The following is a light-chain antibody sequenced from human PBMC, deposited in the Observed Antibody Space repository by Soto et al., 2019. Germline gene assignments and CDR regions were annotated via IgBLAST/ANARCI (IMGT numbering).Light chain of an antibody. CDR1: QSVSSNY. CDR3: QQYGSSPEVT. Sequence: EIVLTQSPGTLSLSPGERATLSCRASQSVSSNYLAWYQQKPGQAPRLHIYGASSRATGIPDRFSGSGSGTDFTLTISRLEPEDCAVYYCQQYGSSPEVTFGPGTKVDIK. CDR2: GAS. V-gene: IGKV3-20*01. J-gene: IGKJ3*01.